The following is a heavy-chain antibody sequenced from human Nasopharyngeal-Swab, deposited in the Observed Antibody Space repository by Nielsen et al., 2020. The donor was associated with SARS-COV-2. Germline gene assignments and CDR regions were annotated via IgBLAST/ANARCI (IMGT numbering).Heavy chain of an antibody. CDR2: ISSSAYTK. J-gene: IGHJ4*02. D-gene: IGHD5-12*01. CDR3: ASIVVTPQYYPDH. Sequence: GGSLRLSCSVSGLMFSDYEMSWVRQAPGKGLEWVSYISSSAYTKYYADSVKGRFTISRDNAKNSLYLEMNNLRAEDTAVYYCASIVVTPQYYPDHWGQGVLVTVSS. V-gene: IGHV3-48*03. CDR1: GLMFSDYE.